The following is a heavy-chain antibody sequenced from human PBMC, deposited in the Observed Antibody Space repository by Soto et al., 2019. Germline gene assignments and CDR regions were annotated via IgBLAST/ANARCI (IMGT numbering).Heavy chain of an antibody. V-gene: IGHV3-30*18. J-gene: IGHJ4*02. CDR3: AKNQVRTSTSCFDY. D-gene: IGHD2-2*01. CDR2: ISYDGSNK. CDR1: GFTFSSYG. Sequence: QVQLVESGGGVVQPGRSLRLSCAASGFTFSSYGMHWVRQAPGKGLEWVAVISYDGSNKFYADSVKGRFTVSRDNSKNTLYLQMSGLRAEDTAVYYCAKNQVRTSTSCFDYWGQGNLVTVSS.